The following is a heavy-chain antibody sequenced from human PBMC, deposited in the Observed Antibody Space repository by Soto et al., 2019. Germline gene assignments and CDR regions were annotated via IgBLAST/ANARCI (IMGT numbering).Heavy chain of an antibody. Sequence: GGSLRLSCAASGFTFSSYAMSWVRQAPGKGLEWVSAISGSGGSTYYADSVKGRFTISRDNSKNTLYLQMNSLRAEDTAVYYCAREGGNGYSSSWYNYYYYGMDVWGQGTTVTVSS. CDR2: ISGSGGST. CDR3: AREGGNGYSSSWYNYYYYGMDV. CDR1: GFTFSSYA. D-gene: IGHD6-13*01. J-gene: IGHJ6*02. V-gene: IGHV3-23*01.